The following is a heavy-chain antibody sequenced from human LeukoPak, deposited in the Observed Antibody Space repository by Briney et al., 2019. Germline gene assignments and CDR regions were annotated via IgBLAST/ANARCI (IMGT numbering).Heavy chain of an antibody. D-gene: IGHD3-10*01. CDR1: GGSFSGYY. V-gene: IGHV4-34*01. CDR3: ARLPDYYSRHGAPG. Sequence: MSSETLSLTCAVYGGSFSGYYWSWIRQPPGKGLEWIGEINHSGSTNYNPSLKSRVTISVDTSKNQFSLKLSSVTAADTAVYYCARLPDYYSRHGAPGWGQGTLVTVSS. J-gene: IGHJ4*02. CDR2: INHSGST.